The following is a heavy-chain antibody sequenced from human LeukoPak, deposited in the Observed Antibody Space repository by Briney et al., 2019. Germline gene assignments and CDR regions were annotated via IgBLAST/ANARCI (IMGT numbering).Heavy chain of an antibody. D-gene: IGHD3-10*01. Sequence: SETLSLTCAVYGGSFSGYCWSWIRQPPGKGLEWIGEINHSGSTNYNPSLKSRVTISVDTSKNQFSLKLSSVTAADTAVYYCARGGYFYGSGSYYNEYNWFDPWGQGTLVTVSS. J-gene: IGHJ5*02. CDR1: GGSFSGYC. V-gene: IGHV4-34*01. CDR3: ARGGYFYGSGSYYNEYNWFDP. CDR2: INHSGST.